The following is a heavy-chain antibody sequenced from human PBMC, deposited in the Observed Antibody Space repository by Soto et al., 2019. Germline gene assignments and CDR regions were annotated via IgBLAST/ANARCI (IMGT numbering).Heavy chain of an antibody. V-gene: IGHV3-53*01. CDR2: IYSGGST. CDR1: GFTVSSNY. Sequence: GGSLRLSCAACGFTVSSNYISWVRQAPWKGLEWVSVIYSGGSTYYAGSVKGRFTISRDNSKNTLYLQMNSLRAEDTAVYYCARAGTYYYGSGSYHIGMDVFGQGNTVTFSS. J-gene: IGHJ6*02. CDR3: ARAGTYYYGSGSYHIGMDV. D-gene: IGHD3-10*01.